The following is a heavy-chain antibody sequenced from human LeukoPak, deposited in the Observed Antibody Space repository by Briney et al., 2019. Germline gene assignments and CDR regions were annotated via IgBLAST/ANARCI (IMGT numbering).Heavy chain of an antibody. CDR3: ARRVRIAVAGTYFDY. CDR2: IYYSGST. D-gene: IGHD6-19*01. CDR1: GGSISSYY. V-gene: IGHV4-59*08. J-gene: IGHJ4*02. Sequence: PSETLSLTCTVSGGSISSYYWSWIRQPPGKGLEWIGYIYYSGSTNYNPSLKSRVTISVDTSKNQFSLKLSSVTAADTAVYYCARRVRIAVAGTYFDYWGQGTLVTVSS.